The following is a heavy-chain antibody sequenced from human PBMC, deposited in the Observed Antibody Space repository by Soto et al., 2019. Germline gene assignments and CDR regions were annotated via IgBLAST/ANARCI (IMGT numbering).Heavy chain of an antibody. CDR3: AREDVSATVYSLDH. V-gene: IGHV3-33*01. CDR1: GFTFSSYA. D-gene: IGHD2-15*01. CDR2: IYYDGSKK. Sequence: QVQLVESGGGGVQPGRSLRLSCAASGFTFSSYAMHWVRQAPGKGLEWVALIYYDGSKKYYAESVRGRFTISRDNARNTLYLQMNILRAGDTAVYYCAREDVSATVYSLDHWGQGTLLTVSS. J-gene: IGHJ4*02.